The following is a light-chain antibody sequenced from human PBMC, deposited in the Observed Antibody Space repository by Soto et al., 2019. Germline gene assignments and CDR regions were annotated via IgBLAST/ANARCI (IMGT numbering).Light chain of an antibody. J-gene: IGKJ2*01. CDR2: DAS. CDR1: QSVSKY. Sequence: EIVLTQSPATLSLSPGERATLSCRASQSVSKYLAWYQQKPGLAPRLLIYDASSRATGIPDRFSGSGSGTDFTLTISRLEPEDFAVYYCQQYGSSPYTFGQGTKLEIK. CDR3: QQYGSSPYT. V-gene: IGKV3D-20*01.